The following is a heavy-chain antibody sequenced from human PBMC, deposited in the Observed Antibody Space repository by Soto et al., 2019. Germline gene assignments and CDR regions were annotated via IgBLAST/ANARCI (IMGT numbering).Heavy chain of an antibody. CDR2: ISGSVGST. CDR1: GFTFSSYA. Sequence: EVQLLESGGGLVHPGGSLRLSCAASGFTFSSYAMSWVRQAPGKGLEWVSAISGSVGSTYYADSVKGRFTISRDNSKNTLYLQMNSLRAEDTAVYYCAKPRGMQDWYFDLWGRGPLVTVSS. V-gene: IGHV3-23*01. J-gene: IGHJ2*01. CDR3: AKPRGMQDWYFDL.